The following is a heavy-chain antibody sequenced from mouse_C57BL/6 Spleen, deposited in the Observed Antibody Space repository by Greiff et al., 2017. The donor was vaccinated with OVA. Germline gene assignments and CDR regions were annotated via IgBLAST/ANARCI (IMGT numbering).Heavy chain of an antibody. CDR2: ISYDGSN. Sequence: EVQLVESGPGLVKPSQSLSLTCSVTGYSITSGYYWNWIRQFPGNKLEWMGYISYDGSNNYNPSLKNRISITRDTSKNQFFLKLNSVTTEDTATYYCARAVVGGSYAMDYGGQGTSVTVSS. CDR1: GYSITSGYY. J-gene: IGHJ4*01. D-gene: IGHD1-1*01. CDR3: ARAVVGGSYAMDY. V-gene: IGHV3-6*01.